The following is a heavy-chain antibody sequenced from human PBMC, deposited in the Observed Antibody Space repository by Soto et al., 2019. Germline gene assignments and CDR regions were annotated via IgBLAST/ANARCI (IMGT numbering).Heavy chain of an antibody. V-gene: IGHV3-23*01. D-gene: IGHD3-10*01. J-gene: IGHJ4*02. Sequence: CGSLRLPCAASGCTFSSYAMSWVRQAPGKGLEWVSAISGSGGSTYYADSVKGRFTISRDNSKNTLDLQMNSLRAEDTAVYYCGKSLWFGEFGYWGQGTLDTVSS. CDR1: GCTFSSYA. CDR2: ISGSGGST. CDR3: GKSLWFGEFGY.